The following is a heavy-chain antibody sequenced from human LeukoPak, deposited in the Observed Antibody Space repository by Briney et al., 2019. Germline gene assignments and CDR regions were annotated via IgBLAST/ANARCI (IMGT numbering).Heavy chain of an antibody. D-gene: IGHD3-10*01. CDR1: GFTFSSYG. V-gene: IGHV3-33*01. CDR3: ARGGWDYYGSALFDY. Sequence: PGGSLRLSCAASGFTFSSYGMHWVRQAPGEGLEWVAVIWYDGSNKYYADSVKGRFTISRNNSKNTLYLQMNSLRAEDTAVYYCARGGWDYYGSALFDYWGQGTLVTVSS. CDR2: IWYDGSNK. J-gene: IGHJ4*02.